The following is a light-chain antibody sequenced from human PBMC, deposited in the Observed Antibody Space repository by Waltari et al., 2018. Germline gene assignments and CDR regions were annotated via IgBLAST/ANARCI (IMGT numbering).Light chain of an antibody. V-gene: IGLV8-61*01. J-gene: IGLJ3*02. CDR2: KGN. Sequence: QTVVTQEPSLSVSPGGTVTLTCTLSSGSLSTTSYATWYQQTPGQAPRTLVYKGNRRSSGVPDRSSGSILGNKAALTSTGAQADDECDYYCSLYMGSGIWVFGGGTKLTVL. CDR1: SGSLSTTSY. CDR3: SLYMGSGIWV.